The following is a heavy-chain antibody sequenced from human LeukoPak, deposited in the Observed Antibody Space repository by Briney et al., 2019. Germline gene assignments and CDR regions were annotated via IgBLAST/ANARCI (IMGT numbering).Heavy chain of an antibody. CDR2: IIPIFGTA. CDR1: GGTFSSYA. CDR3: ARKLSWEPDAFDI. V-gene: IGHV1-69*13. J-gene: IGHJ3*02. D-gene: IGHD1-26*01. Sequence: GASVKVSCKASGGTFSSYAISWVRQAPGQGLEWMGGIIPIFGTANYAQKFQGRVTITADESTSTAYMELSSLRSEDTAVYCCARKLSWEPDAFDIWGQGTMVTVSS.